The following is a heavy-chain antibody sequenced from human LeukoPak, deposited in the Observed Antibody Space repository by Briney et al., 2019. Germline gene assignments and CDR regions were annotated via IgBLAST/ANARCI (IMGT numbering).Heavy chain of an antibody. CDR3: VRDLYYYESSGYRRVYGTDV. V-gene: IGHV3-21*01. J-gene: IGHJ6*02. D-gene: IGHD3-22*01. CDR2: ISSSSSYI. Sequence: GGSLRLSCAASGFTFSSYSMNWVRQAPGKGLEWVSSISSSSSYIFYADSVKGRFTISRDNAKNSLYLQMNSLRAEDTAVYYCVRDLYYYESSGYRRVYGTDVWGQGTTVTVSS. CDR1: GFTFSSYS.